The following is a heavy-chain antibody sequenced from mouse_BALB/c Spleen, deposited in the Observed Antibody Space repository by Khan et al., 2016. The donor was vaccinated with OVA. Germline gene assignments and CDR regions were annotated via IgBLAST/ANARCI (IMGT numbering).Heavy chain of an antibody. CDR1: GYSITSGYG. CDR3: ARTARIKY. V-gene: IGHV3-2*02. Sequence: EVQLQESGPGMVKPSQSLSLTCTVTGYSITSGYGWNWIRQFPGNKLEWMGYISYSGSTNYNPSLKSRIYITRDTSKNQFFLHLNSVTTEDTATXYCARTARIKYWGQGTTLTVSS. D-gene: IGHD1-2*01. J-gene: IGHJ2*01. CDR2: ISYSGST.